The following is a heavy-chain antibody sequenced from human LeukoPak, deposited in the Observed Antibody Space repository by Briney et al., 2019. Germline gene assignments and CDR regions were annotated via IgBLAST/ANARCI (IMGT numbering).Heavy chain of an antibody. D-gene: IGHD3-3*01. J-gene: IGHJ5*02. V-gene: IGHV1-8*01. CDR2: MNPNSGNT. CDR3: ARARPSSYDFWSGYYFPPPHNNWFDP. Sequence: ASVKVSCKASGYTFTSYDINWVRQATGQGLEWMGWMNPNSGNTGYAQKFQGRVTMTRNTFISTAYMELSSLRSEDTAVYYCARARPSSYDFWSGYYFPPPHNNWFDPWGQGTLVTVSS. CDR1: GYTFTSYD.